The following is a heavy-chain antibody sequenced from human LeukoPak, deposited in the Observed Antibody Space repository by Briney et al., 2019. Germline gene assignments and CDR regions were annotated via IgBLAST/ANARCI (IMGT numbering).Heavy chain of an antibody. J-gene: IGHJ4*02. CDR1: GFTFNNYG. CDR2: ISGSGGNT. CDR3: AKEYDSRGYYFDY. D-gene: IGHD3-22*01. V-gene: IGHV3-23*01. Sequence: GGSLRLSCAASGFTFNNYGMSWVRQAPGKGLEWVSAISGSGGNTYNADSVKGRFTISRDNSKNTLSLQMNSLKAEDTAVYYCAKEYDSRGYYFDYWGQGTLVTVSS.